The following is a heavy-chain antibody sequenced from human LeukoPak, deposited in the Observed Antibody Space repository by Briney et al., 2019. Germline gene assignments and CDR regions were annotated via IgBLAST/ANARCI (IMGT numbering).Heavy chain of an antibody. CDR2: IKSKSDGGTT. CDR1: GFTVTNAW. Sequence: GGSLRLSCVASGFTVTNAWMSWVRQAPGKGPERVGRIKSKSDGGTTDYDAPVKGGFIISREDSKNTLYLQMNSLRSEDTAVYYCTTQGFVGGSRTFFDYWGQGTLVTVSS. J-gene: IGHJ4*02. D-gene: IGHD3-16*01. CDR3: TTQGFVGGSRTFFDY. V-gene: IGHV3-15*01.